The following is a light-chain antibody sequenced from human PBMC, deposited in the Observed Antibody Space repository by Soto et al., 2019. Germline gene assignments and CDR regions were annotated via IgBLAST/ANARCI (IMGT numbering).Light chain of an antibody. CDR3: QQSYNTPIT. V-gene: IGKV1-39*01. CDR2: AAS. CDR1: QDISSY. J-gene: IGKJ5*01. Sequence: IQVTQSPSSLSASVGDRVTITCRASQDISSYLAWYQQKPGKAPNLLIVAASSLQSGVPSRFSGSGSGTDFTLTISSLQPEDFATYYCQQSYNTPITFGQGTRLEIK.